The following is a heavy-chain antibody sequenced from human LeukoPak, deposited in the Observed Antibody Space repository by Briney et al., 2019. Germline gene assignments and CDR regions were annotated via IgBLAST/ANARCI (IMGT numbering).Heavy chain of an antibody. J-gene: IGHJ3*02. CDR1: GYTFTAYD. D-gene: IGHD2-15*01. V-gene: IGHV1-8*01. Sequence: ASVKVSCKASGYTFTAYDINWVRQATGQGLEWMGWMNPNSGNTGYAQEFQGSVTITRNTSISTAYMDFSNLRPEDTAVYYCARGKAGDSGGHRAFDIWGQGTMVTVSS. CDR2: MNPNSGNT. CDR3: ARGKAGDSGGHRAFDI.